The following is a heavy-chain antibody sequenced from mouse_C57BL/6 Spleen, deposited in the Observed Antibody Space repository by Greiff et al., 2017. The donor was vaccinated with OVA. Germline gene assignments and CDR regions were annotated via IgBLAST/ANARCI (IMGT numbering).Heavy chain of an antibody. CDR1: GFTFSDYG. J-gene: IGHJ1*03. V-gene: IGHV5-17*01. CDR3: ATNYGSSPWYFDV. Sequence: EVQRVESGGGLVKPGGSLKLSCAASGFTFSDYGMHWVRQAPEKGLEWVAYISSGSSTIYYADTVKGRFTISRDNAKNTLFLQMTSLRSEDTAMYYCATNYGSSPWYFDVWGTGTTVTVSS. CDR2: ISSGSSTI. D-gene: IGHD1-1*01.